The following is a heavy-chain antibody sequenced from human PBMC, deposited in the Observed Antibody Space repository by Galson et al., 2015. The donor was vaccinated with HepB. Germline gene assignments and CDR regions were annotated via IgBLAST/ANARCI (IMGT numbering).Heavy chain of an antibody. CDR1: GFMFSGHW. V-gene: IGHV3-7*03. CDR2: IKEDGSIK. CDR3: ARNRGYETFDY. D-gene: IGHD5-12*01. Sequence: SLRLSCAASGFMFSGHWMNWVRRAPGKGLEWVANIKEDGSIKYYVDSVTGRFTISRDNARNLLYLRMNGLRAEDTAVYFCARNRGYETFDYWGQGALVTVSS. J-gene: IGHJ4*02.